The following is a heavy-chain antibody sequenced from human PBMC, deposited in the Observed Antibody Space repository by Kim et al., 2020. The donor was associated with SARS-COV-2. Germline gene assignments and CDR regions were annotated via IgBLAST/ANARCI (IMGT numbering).Heavy chain of an antibody. Sequence: SETLSLTCGVSGGSINSDAYYWGWVRQPPGKGLEWLATSYHTGKSFYSASLKTRVTMSIDPSKNQFSLRLGSVTAADTATYFCARVIALAGLYYFDFWGQGALVSVSS. CDR3: ARVIALAGLYYFDF. J-gene: IGHJ4*02. V-gene: IGHV4-39*07. CDR1: GGSINSDAYY. CDR2: SYHTGKS. D-gene: IGHD6-19*01.